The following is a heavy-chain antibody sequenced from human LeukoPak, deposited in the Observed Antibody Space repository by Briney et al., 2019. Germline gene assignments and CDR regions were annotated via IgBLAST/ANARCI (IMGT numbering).Heavy chain of an antibody. J-gene: IGHJ5*02. V-gene: IGHV1-69*04. CDR1: GGTYSSYA. CDR2: IIPILGIA. CDR3: ARDDWFDP. Sequence: SVKVSCKASGGTYSSYAISWVRQAPGQGLGWMGRIIPILGIANYAQKFQGRVTITADKSTSTAYMELSSLRSEDTAVYYCARDDWFDPWGQGTLVTVSS.